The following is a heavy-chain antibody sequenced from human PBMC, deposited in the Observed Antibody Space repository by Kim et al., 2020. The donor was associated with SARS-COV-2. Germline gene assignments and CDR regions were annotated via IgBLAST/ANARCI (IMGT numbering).Heavy chain of an antibody. D-gene: IGHD3-10*01. CDR3: ARRLSNTSGWGSHYCDL. Sequence: AETLSFTCAVYGGSFSGYYWSWIRQPPGKGLEWIGEINHSGRTNYNLSLKSRVTISVDTSKNQFSLKLPSVTAADTAVYFCARRLSNTSGWGSHYCDLWGQGILVTVSS. V-gene: IGHV4-34*01. CDR2: INHSGRT. CDR1: GGSFSGYY. J-gene: IGHJ4*02.